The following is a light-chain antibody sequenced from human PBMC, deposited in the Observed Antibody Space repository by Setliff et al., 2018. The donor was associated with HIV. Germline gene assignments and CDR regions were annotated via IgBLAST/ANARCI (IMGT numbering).Light chain of an antibody. V-gene: IGLV2-14*01. CDR3: SSYTSSSTDV. Sequence: ALTQPASVSGSPGQSITISCTGTSSDVGTYNAVYWYQQHPGKAPKLMIYDVSTRPSGVSNRFSGSKSGNTASLTISGLQTEDEADYYCSSYTSSSTDVFGTGTKVTVL. J-gene: IGLJ1*01. CDR2: DVS. CDR1: SSDVGTYNA.